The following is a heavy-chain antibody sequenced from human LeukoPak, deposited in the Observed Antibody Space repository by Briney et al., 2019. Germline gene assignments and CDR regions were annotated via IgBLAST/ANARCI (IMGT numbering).Heavy chain of an antibody. D-gene: IGHD5-18*01. J-gene: IGHJ3*02. CDR1: GGSFSGYY. CDR3: AKTSGGTAMVSKDAFDI. V-gene: IGHV4-34*01. Sequence: SETLSLTCAVYGGSFSGYYWSWIRQPPGKGLEWIGEINHSGSTNYNPSLKSRVTISVDTSKNQFSLKLSSVTAADTAVYYCAKTSGGTAMVSKDAFDIWGQGTMVTVSS. CDR2: INHSGST.